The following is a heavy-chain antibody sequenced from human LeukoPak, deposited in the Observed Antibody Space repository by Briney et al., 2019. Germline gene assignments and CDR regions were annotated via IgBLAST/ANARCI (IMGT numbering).Heavy chain of an antibody. D-gene: IGHD3-9*01. CDR3: ARELPILTGYYSPHFDY. J-gene: IGHJ4*02. CDR1: GYTFTSYY. CDR2: INPSGGST. Sequence: ASVKDSCKASGYTFTSYYMHWVRQAPGQGLEWMGIINPSGGSTSYAQRFQGRVTMTRDTSTSTVYMELSSLRSEDTAVYYCARELPILTGYYSPHFDYWGQGTLVTVSS. V-gene: IGHV1-46*03.